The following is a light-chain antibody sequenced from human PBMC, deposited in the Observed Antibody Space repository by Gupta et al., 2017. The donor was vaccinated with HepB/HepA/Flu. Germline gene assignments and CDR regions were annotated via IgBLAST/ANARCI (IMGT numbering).Light chain of an antibody. Sequence: QSVLTHPSSVSAAPGQKVTIPCSASNSNIGSNYVSWYQQLPGPAPKLLIYDNNKRRSGVPDRFSGSKYGTSATLGITGLQTGDEADYYCGTWDRSRSVVIFGGGTKVTVL. CDR3: GTWDRSRSVVI. V-gene: IGLV1-51*01. CDR2: DNN. CDR1: NSNIGSNY. J-gene: IGLJ2*01.